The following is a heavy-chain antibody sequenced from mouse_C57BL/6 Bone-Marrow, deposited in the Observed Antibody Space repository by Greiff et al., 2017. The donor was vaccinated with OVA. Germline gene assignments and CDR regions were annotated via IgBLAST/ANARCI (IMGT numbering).Heavy chain of an antibody. CDR3: ARQRHYYGSSYFYYAMDY. J-gene: IGHJ4*01. V-gene: IGHV5-9*01. Sequence: EVQGVESGGGLVKPGGSLKLSCAASGFTFSSYTMSWVRQTPEKRLEWVATISGGGGNTYYPDSVKGRFTISRDNAKNTLYLQMSSLRSEDTALYYCARQRHYYGSSYFYYAMDYWGQGTSVTVSS. D-gene: IGHD1-1*01. CDR2: ISGGGGNT. CDR1: GFTFSSYT.